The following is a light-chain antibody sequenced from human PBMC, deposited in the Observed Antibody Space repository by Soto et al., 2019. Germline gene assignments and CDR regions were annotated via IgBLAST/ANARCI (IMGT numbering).Light chain of an antibody. V-gene: IGLV2-14*03. Sequence: QSVLTQPASVSGSPGQSITITCTGSNNDIGADKFVSWYQQHPGEAPKLIIFDVSNRPSRVSHRFSGSKSGNTASLTISRLQAEDESDYYCTSFTTNLAFVFGTGTKLTVL. CDR1: NNDIGADKF. J-gene: IGLJ1*01. CDR2: DVS. CDR3: TSFTTNLAFV.